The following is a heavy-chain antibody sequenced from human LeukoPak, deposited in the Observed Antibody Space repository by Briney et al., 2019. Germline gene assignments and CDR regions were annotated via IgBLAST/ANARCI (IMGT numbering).Heavy chain of an antibody. D-gene: IGHD6-19*01. J-gene: IGHJ4*02. CDR3: AKDNRRHYTSGPNPDSLH. CDR2: ISWNGGSI. CDR1: GFIFNNYA. Sequence: TGGSLRLSCAGSGFIFNNYAMRWVRQPPGKGLEWVSGISWNGGSIDYADSVKGRFTISRDNAKNSLYLQMNSLRVEDTAFYYCAKDNRRHYTSGPNPDSLHWGQGALVTVSS. V-gene: IGHV3-9*01.